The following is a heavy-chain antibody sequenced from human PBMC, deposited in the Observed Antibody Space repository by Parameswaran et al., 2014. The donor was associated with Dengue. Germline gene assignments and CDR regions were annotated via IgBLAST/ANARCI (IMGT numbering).Heavy chain of an antibody. J-gene: IGHJ4*02. CDR2: VYYSGST. V-gene: IGHV4-59*01. D-gene: IGHD6-19*01. CDR3: ARDTNSYSNGWAFGY. Sequence: WIRQPPGKGLEWIGCVYYSGSTDYNPSLKSRVTISVDTSKNQFSLKLTSATAADTAVYYCARDTNSYSNGWAFGYWGPGTLVTVSS.